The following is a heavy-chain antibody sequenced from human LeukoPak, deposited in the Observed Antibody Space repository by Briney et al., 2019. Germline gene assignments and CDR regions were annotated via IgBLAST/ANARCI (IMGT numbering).Heavy chain of an antibody. V-gene: IGHV4-34*01. CDR1: GGSFSGYY. CDR3: ARGGYDFWSGYRSRLWGFDP. Sequence: PSETLSLTCAVYGGSFSGYYWSWIRQPPGKGLEWIGEINHSGSTNYNPSLKSRVTISVDTSKNQFSLKLSSVTAADTAVYYCARGGYDFWSGYRSRLWGFDPWGQGTLVTDSS. D-gene: IGHD3-3*01. CDR2: INHSGST. J-gene: IGHJ5*02.